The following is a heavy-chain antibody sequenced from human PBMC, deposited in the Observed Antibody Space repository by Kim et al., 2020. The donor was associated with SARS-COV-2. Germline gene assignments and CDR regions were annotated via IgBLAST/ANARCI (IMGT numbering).Heavy chain of an antibody. CDR3: ARDGSPIAAAGTELDY. CDR1: GYTFTSYY. J-gene: IGHJ4*02. CDR2: INPSGGST. D-gene: IGHD6-13*01. Sequence: ASVKVSCKASGYTFTSYYMHWVRQAPGQGLEWMGIINPSGGSTSYAQKFQGRVTMTRDTSTSTVYMELSSLRSEDTAVYYCARDGSPIAAAGTELDYWGQGTLVTVSS. V-gene: IGHV1-46*01.